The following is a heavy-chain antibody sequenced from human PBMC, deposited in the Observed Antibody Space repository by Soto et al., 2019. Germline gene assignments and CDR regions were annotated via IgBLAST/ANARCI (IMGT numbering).Heavy chain of an antibody. Sequence: GGSLRLCCAASGVTFRNPWINWVRQAPGKGLEWVGRIKSKTDGRTTDYAEPVKGRFAISRDDSNNMVYLQMNSLEIEDTAVYYCTTDSYSTIIIVRFDYWGHGTLVTVSS. D-gene: IGHD3-22*01. CDR3: TTDSYSTIIIVRFDY. CDR1: GVTFRNPW. CDR2: IKSKTDGRTT. V-gene: IGHV3-15*07. J-gene: IGHJ4*01.